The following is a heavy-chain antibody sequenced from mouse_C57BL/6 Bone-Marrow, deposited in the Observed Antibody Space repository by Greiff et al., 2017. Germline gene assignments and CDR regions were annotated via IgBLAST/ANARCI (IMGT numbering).Heavy chain of an antibody. Sequence: VQLQQPGAELVRPGTSVKLSCKASGYTFTSYWMHWVKQRPGQGLEWIGVIDPSDSYTNYNQKFKGKAPSTVDTSSSTAYMQLSSLTSEDAAVYYGARLGYYVSSYSYYAMDYWGQGTSVTVSS. D-gene: IGHD1-1*01. J-gene: IGHJ4*01. CDR2: IDPSDSYT. CDR1: GYTFTSYW. V-gene: IGHV1-59*01. CDR3: ARLGYYVSSYSYYAMDY.